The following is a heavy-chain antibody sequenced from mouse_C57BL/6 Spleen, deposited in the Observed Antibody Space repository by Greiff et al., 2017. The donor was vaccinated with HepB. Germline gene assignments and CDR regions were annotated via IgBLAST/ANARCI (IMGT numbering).Heavy chain of an antibody. CDR2: INPNNGGT. Sequence: EVQLQQSGPELVKPGASVKIPCKASGYTFTDYNMDWVKQSHGKSLEWIGDINPNNGGTIYNQKFKGKTTLTVDKSSSTAYMELRSLTSEDTAVYYCARKGEKNYHGAMDYWGQGTSVTVSS. J-gene: IGHJ4*01. CDR1: GYTFTDYN. V-gene: IGHV1-18*01. CDR3: ARKGEKNYHGAMDY. D-gene: IGHD1-1*01.